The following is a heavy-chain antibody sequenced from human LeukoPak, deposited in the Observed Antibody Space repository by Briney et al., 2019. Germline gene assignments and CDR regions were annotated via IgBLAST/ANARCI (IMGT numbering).Heavy chain of an antibody. V-gene: IGHV3-53*01. CDR1: GFTVSSNY. D-gene: IGHD3-10*01. CDR2: IYSGGST. Sequence: GGSLRLSCAASGFTVSSNYMSWVRQAPGKGLEWVSVIYSGGSTYYADSVKGRFTISRDNSKNTLYLQMNSLRAEDTAVYYCARENRNYYGSGFFDYWGQGTLVTVSS. CDR3: ARENRNYYGSGFFDY. J-gene: IGHJ4*02.